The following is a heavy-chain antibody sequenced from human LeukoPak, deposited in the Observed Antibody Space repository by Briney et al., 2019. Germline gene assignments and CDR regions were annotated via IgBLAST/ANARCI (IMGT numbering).Heavy chain of an antibody. CDR3: ARDVYYGSGSYSNDAFDI. CDR2: INSDGSST. D-gene: IGHD3-10*01. Sequence: PEGSLRLSCAASGFTFSSYWMHWVRQAPGKGLVWVSRINSDGSSTSYADSVKGRFTISRDNAKNTLYLQMNSLRAEDTAVYYCARDVYYGSGSYSNDAFDIWGQGTMVTVSS. V-gene: IGHV3-74*01. J-gene: IGHJ3*02. CDR1: GFTFSSYW.